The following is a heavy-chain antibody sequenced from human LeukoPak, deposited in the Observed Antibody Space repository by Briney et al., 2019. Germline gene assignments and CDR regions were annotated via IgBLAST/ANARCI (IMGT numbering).Heavy chain of an antibody. CDR2: VDHSGST. Sequence: SETLSLTCTVSGYSLSSGYYWGWIRQPPGKGLEWIGSVDHSGSTNYNPSLKSRVTISVDKSKNQFSLNLSSVTAADTAVYYCARKQQLRDDAFDIWGQGTMVTVSS. CDR3: ARKQQLRDDAFDI. CDR1: GYSLSSGYY. D-gene: IGHD6-13*01. V-gene: IGHV4-38-2*02. J-gene: IGHJ3*02.